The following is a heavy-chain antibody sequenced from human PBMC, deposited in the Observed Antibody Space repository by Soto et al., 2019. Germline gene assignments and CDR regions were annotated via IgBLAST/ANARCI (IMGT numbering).Heavy chain of an antibody. J-gene: IGHJ5*02. CDR2: IYYSGST. CDR3: ARVFSDSSSFFDP. CDR1: AGSIISCGYY. D-gene: IGHD6-13*01. Sequence: LSETLPLTCTVSAGSIISCGYYWSLIRQHPGKGLEWIGYIYYSGSTYYNPSLKSRVTISVDTSKNQFSLKLSSVTAADSAVYYCARVFSDSSSFFDPWGQGTLVTVS. V-gene: IGHV4-31*03.